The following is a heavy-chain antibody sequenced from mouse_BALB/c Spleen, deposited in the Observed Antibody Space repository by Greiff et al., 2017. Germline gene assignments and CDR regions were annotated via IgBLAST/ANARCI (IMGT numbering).Heavy chain of an antibody. V-gene: IGHV5-17*02. Sequence: EVKVVESGGGLVQPGGSRKLSCAASGFTFSSFGMHWVRQAPEKGLEWVAYISSGSSTIYYADTVKGRFTISRDNPKNTLFLQMTSLRSEDTAMYYCATCYRYDGDYYAMDYWGQGTSVTVTS. CDR3: ATCYRYDGDYYAMDY. CDR2: ISSGSSTI. CDR1: GFTFSSFG. J-gene: IGHJ4*01. D-gene: IGHD2-14*01.